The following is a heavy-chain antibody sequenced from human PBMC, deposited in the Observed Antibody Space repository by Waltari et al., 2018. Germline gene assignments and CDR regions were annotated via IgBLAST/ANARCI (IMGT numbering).Heavy chain of an antibody. J-gene: IGHJ6*02. CDR2: ISGSGENT. CDR3: AKYSSVTTRPYYYYYGMDV. D-gene: IGHD4-17*01. CDR1: GFTFNTYT. V-gene: IGHV3-23*01. Sequence: EVGLLESGGGLAQPGGSLRLSCVASGFTFNTYTMSWVRQASGRGLEWVSTISGSGENTYYADSVKGRFTISRDNSKDTLSLQMNSLRAEDTAVYYCAKYSSVTTRPYYYYYGMDVWGQGTTVTVAS.